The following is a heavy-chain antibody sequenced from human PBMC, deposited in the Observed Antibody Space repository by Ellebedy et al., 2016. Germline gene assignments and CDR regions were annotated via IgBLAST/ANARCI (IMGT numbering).Heavy chain of an antibody. CDR3: ARETGTGQTFDY. V-gene: IGHV4-39*07. CDR2: IYYSGST. D-gene: IGHD7-27*01. CDR1: DESISTSSYY. J-gene: IGHJ4*02. Sequence: SETLSLXXTVSDESISTSSYYWGWIRQPPGKGLEWIGNIYYSGSTYYNPSLKSRVTISVDTSKNQFSLKLSSVTAADTAVYYCARETGTGQTFDYWGQGTLVTVSS.